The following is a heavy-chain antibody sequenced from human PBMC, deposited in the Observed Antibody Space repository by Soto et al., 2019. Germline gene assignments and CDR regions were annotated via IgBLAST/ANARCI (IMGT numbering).Heavy chain of an antibody. CDR2: ISSNGGST. D-gene: IGHD2-15*01. J-gene: IGHJ3*02. CDR3: AREYCSGGSFYLHDAFDI. V-gene: IGHV3-64*01. Sequence: EVQLVESGGGLVQPGGSLRLSCAASGFTFSSYAMHWVRQAPGKGLEYVSAISSNGGSTYYANSVKGRFTISRDNSKNTLYLQMGSLRAEDMAVYYCAREYCSGGSFYLHDAFDIWGQGTMVTVSS. CDR1: GFTFSSYA.